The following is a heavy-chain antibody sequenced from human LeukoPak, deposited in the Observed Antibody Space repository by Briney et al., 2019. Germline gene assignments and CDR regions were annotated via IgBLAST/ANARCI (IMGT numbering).Heavy chain of an antibody. Sequence: SETLSLTCTVSGGSISSYYWSWIRQPPGKGLEWIGYIYYSGSTNYNPSLKSRVTISVDTSKNQFSLKLSSVTAADTAVYYCAGIAVAAVDYWGQGTLVTVSS. D-gene: IGHD6-19*01. CDR1: GGSISSYY. J-gene: IGHJ4*02. CDR3: AGIAVAAVDY. V-gene: IGHV4-59*01. CDR2: IYYSGST.